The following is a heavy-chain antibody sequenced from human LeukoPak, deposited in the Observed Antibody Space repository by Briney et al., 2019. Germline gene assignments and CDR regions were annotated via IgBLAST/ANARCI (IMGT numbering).Heavy chain of an antibody. Sequence: KPSETLSLTCTVSGGSISSYYWSWIRQPPGKGLEWIGYIYYSGSTNYNPSLKSRVTISVDTSKNQFSLKLSSVTAADTAVYYCARSTCGGDCYLGYWGQGTLVTVSS. J-gene: IGHJ4*02. CDR3: ARSTCGGDCYLGY. CDR1: GGSISSYY. V-gene: IGHV4-59*01. CDR2: IYYSGST. D-gene: IGHD2-21*02.